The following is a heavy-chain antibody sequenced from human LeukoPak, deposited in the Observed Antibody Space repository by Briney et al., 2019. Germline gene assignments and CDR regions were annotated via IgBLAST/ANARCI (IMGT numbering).Heavy chain of an antibody. J-gene: IGHJ4*02. Sequence: PGRSLRLSCAASGFTFSSYGMHWVRQAPGKGLEWVAVIWYDGSNKYYADSVKGRFTISRDNSKDTLYLQMNSLRADDTAVYYCAKAFSGGKWTPDYWGQGTLVTVSS. CDR2: IWYDGSNK. V-gene: IGHV3-33*06. D-gene: IGHD3-3*02. CDR1: GFTFSSYG. CDR3: AKAFSGGKWTPDY.